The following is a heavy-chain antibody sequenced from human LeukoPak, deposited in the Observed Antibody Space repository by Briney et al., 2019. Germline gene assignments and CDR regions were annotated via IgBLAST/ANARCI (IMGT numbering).Heavy chain of an antibody. V-gene: IGHV3-7*01. Sequence: GGSLRLSCAASGFIFSSFWMSWVRKAPGKGLEWVANIKQGGSEKYYVDSVKGRFTISRDNAKNSLYLQMNSLRAEDTAVYYCTRGLLYSSGLDYWGQGTLVTVSS. CDR3: TRGLLYSSGLDY. CDR2: IKQGGSEK. J-gene: IGHJ4*02. D-gene: IGHD3-22*01. CDR1: GFIFSSFW.